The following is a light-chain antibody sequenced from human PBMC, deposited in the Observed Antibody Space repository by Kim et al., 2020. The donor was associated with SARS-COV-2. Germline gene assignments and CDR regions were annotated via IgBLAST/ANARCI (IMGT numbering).Light chain of an antibody. V-gene: IGLV1-44*01. J-gene: IGLJ2*01. CDR3: ATWDDSLNVVV. CDR1: SSNIGRKT. Sequence: QSVLTQSPSASGTPGQRVIISCSGGSSNIGRKTVNWYQQFPRMAPKLLMYSNNERPSGVPDLFSVSESGTSASLAISGLQSEDEAEYHCATWDDSLNVVVFGGGTQLTFL. CDR2: SNN.